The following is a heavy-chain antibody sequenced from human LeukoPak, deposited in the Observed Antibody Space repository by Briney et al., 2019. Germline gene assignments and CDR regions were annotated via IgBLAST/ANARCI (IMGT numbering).Heavy chain of an antibody. Sequence: SETLSLTCTVSGGSISSYYWSWIRQPPGKGLEWIGYIYYSGSTNYDPSLKSRVTISVDTSKNQFSLKLSSVTAADTAVYYCARDPGGYSGYGQGFDYWGQGTLVTVSS. J-gene: IGHJ4*02. CDR1: GGSISSYY. CDR3: ARDPGGYSGYGQGFDY. CDR2: IYYSGST. D-gene: IGHD5-12*01. V-gene: IGHV4-59*01.